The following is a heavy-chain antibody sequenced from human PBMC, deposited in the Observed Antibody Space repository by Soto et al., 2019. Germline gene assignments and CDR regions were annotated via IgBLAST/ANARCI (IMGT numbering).Heavy chain of an antibody. CDR2: IYYSGST. J-gene: IGHJ5*02. D-gene: IGHD2-21*02. V-gene: IGHV4-59*08. Sequence: PSETLSLTCTVSGGSISSYYWSWIRQPPGKGLEWIGYIYYSGSTNYNPSLKSRVTISVDTSKNQFSLKMSSVTAAGTAVYYCARSYCGGDCSGNWFDPWGQGTLVTVS. CDR3: ARSYCGGDCSGNWFDP. CDR1: GGSISSYY.